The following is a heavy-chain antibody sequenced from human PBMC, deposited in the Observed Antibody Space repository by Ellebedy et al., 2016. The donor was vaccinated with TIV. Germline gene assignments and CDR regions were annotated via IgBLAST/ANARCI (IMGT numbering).Heavy chain of an antibody. Sequence: SETLSLTCAVYGGSFSGYYWSWIRQPPGKGLEWIGQISHSGSTMYNPSLKSRVTISLDTSNNQLSLKLSSVTAADTAVYYCARSISTVTTLRGMDVWGQGTTVTVSS. J-gene: IGHJ6*02. D-gene: IGHD4-17*01. CDR1: GGSFSGYY. V-gene: IGHV4-34*01. CDR3: ARSISTVTTLRGMDV. CDR2: ISHSGST.